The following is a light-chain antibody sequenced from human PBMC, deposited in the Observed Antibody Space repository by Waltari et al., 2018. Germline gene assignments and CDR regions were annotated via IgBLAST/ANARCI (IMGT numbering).Light chain of an antibody. CDR3: QQYNNWPPWT. J-gene: IGKJ1*01. CDR1: QSVRSN. V-gene: IGKV3-15*01. CDR2: GAS. Sequence: TQSPSFLSASVGDRATLSCRASQSVRSNLAWYQQKPGQPPRLLIYGASTRATGIPARFSGSGSGTEFTLTISSLQSEDFALYYCQQYNNWPPWTFGQGTKVEIK.